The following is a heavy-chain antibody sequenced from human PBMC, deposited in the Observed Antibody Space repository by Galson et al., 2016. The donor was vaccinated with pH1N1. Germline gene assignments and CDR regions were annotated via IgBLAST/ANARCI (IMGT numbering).Heavy chain of an antibody. Sequence: SVKVSCKASGATFNSYGIHWVRQAPGKGLEWMGDINPVLGTTNYAQRFQDRVTITAHDMELSGLRSEDTAIYYCATSSSSSSWRSLDVWGQGTTVTVSS. D-gene: IGHD6-6*01. CDR2: INPVLGTT. CDR1: GATFNSYG. V-gene: IGHV1-69*13. CDR3: ATSSSSSSWRSLDV. J-gene: IGHJ3*01.